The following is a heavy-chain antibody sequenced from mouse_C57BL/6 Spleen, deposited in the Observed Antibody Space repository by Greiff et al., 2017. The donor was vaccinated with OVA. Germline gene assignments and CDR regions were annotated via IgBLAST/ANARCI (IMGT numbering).Heavy chain of an antibody. V-gene: IGHV1-80*01. J-gene: IGHJ4*01. CDR3: ARQPDGAMDY. CDR1: GYAFSSYW. CDR2: IYPGDGDT. Sequence: QVHVKQSGAELVKPGASVKISCKASGYAFSSYWMNWVKQRPGKGLEWIGQIYPGDGDTNYNGKFKGKATLTADKSSSTAYMQLSSLTSEDSAVYFCARQPDGAMDYWGQGTSVTVSS.